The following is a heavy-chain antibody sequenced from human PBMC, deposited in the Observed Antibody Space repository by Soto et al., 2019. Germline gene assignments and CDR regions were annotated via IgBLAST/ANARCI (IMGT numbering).Heavy chain of an antibody. D-gene: IGHD6-19*01. V-gene: IGHV1-8*01. CDR3: ARERSSGWYVDY. J-gene: IGHJ4*02. Sequence: QVQLVQSGAGVKKPGASVKVSCKASGYTFTSYDINWVRQATGQGLEWMGWMNPNSGNTGYAQKFQGRVTMTRNTSTGTAYMGLSSLRSEETAVYYCARERSSGWYVDYWGQGTLVTVSS. CDR2: MNPNSGNT. CDR1: GYTFTSYD.